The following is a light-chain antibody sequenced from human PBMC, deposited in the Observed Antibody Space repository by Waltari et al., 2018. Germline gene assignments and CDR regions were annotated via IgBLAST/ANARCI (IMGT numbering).Light chain of an antibody. CDR1: GSTVGRKS. J-gene: IGLJ2*01. Sequence: QSVVTQPPSASGTPGQRVTISCSGRGSTVGRKSVYWYTQYPGKAPKVLIYRNNQRPSGVPDRFSGSKSGTSASLAISGLRSEDEADYYCAAWDDSLSGVVFGGGTKLTVL. V-gene: IGLV1-47*01. CDR3: AAWDDSLSGVV. CDR2: RNN.